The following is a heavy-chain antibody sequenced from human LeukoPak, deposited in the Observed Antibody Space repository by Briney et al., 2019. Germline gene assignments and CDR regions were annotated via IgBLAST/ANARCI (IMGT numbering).Heavy chain of an antibody. V-gene: IGHV3-11*04. Sequence: GGSLRLSCAASGFTFSDYYMSWIRQAPGKGLEWVSYISSSGSTIYYADSVKGRFTISRDNAKNSLYLQMNSLRAEDAAVYYCAREYSSSSFAFDIWGQGTMATVSS. CDR1: GFTFSDYY. CDR2: ISSSGSTI. J-gene: IGHJ3*02. CDR3: AREYSSSSFAFDI. D-gene: IGHD6-6*01.